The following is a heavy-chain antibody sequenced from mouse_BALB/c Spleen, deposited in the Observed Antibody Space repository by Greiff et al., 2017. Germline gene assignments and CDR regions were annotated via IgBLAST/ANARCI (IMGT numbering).Heavy chain of an antibody. CDR1: GFNIKDTY. D-gene: IGHD2-2*01. CDR3: ARGWLRRYFDY. V-gene: IGHV14-3*02. CDR2: IDPANGNT. Sequence: EVQLQQSGAELVKPGASVKLSCTASGFNIKDTYMHWVKQRPEQGLEWIGRIDPANGNTKYDPKFQGKATITADTSSNTAYLQLSSLTSEDTAVYYCARGWLRRYFDYWGQGTTLTVSS. J-gene: IGHJ2*01.